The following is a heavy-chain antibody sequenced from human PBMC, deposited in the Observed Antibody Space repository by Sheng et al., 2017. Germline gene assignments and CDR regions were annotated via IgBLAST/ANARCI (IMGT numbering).Heavy chain of an antibody. CDR1: GFTFSSYA. Sequence: QVQLVESGGGVVQPGRSLRLSCAASGFTFSSYAMHWVRQAPGKGLEWVAVISYDGSNKYYADSVKGRFTISRDNSKNTLYLQMNSLRAEDTAVYYCARDPRRRGSGSHSYYYYYMDVWDKGTTVTVSS. D-gene: IGHD3-10*01. CDR3: ARDPRRRGSGSHSYYYYYMDV. V-gene: IGHV3-30-3*01. CDR2: ISYDGSNK. J-gene: IGHJ6*03.